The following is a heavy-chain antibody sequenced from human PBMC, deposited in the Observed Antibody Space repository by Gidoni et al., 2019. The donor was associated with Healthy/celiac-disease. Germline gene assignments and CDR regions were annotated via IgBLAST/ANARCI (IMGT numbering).Heavy chain of an antibody. Sequence: PGLVKPSQTLSLTCTVSGASISSGGYYWSWIRPHPGKGLEWIGYIYYSGSTYYNPSLKSRVTISVDTSKNQFSLKLSSVTAADTAVYYCARGGSGSYYLGYYYYYMDVWGKGTTVTVSS. V-gene: IGHV4-31*03. D-gene: IGHD3-10*01. CDR3: ARGGSGSYYLGYYYYYMDV. CDR2: IYYSGST. J-gene: IGHJ6*03. CDR1: GASISSGGYY.